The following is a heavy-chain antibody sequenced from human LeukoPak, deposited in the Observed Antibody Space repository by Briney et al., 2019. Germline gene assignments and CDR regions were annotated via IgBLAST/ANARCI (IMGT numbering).Heavy chain of an antibody. Sequence: GGSLRLSCAASGFTYSSYGMTWVRQAPGKGLEWVSGISGSGSRTDYADSVKGRFTISRDNAKNTLYLQMNSLRAEDTAAYYCAKGSRGWELLDAFDIWGQGTMVTVSS. CDR3: AKGSRGWELLDAFDI. CDR1: GFTYSSYG. D-gene: IGHD1-26*01. J-gene: IGHJ3*02. V-gene: IGHV3-23*01. CDR2: ISGSGSRT.